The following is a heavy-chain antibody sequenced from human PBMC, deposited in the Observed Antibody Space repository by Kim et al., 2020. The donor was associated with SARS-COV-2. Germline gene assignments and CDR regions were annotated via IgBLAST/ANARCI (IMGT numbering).Heavy chain of an antibody. CDR3: GGWFWAMSVD. V-gene: IGHV3-21*01. Sequence: GGSLRLSCTASGLTFSSFTMDWVRQAPGKGLEWVASFCTIRSNISYADSVKGRFTISRDNTKNTLDLQMKSLRVEDTAVYFCGGWFWAMSVDGGQGTRVT. CDR1: GLTFSSFT. J-gene: IGHJ4*02. D-gene: IGHD3-10*01. CDR2: FCTIRSNI.